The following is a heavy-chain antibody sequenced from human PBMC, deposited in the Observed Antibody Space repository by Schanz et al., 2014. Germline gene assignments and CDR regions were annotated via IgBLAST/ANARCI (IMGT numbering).Heavy chain of an antibody. D-gene: IGHD5-18*01. CDR3: ARGPSQGYSYGHNIGAYYYGRDV. CDR2: IIPSLGLA. J-gene: IGHJ6*02. Sequence: VQLEQSGAEVKKPGSSVKVSCKASGGTFSSFGINWVRQAPGQGLEWMGRIIPSLGLAKYEQKFQDKVTITADKSTFTAYMDVSSLRSEDTAVYYCARGPSQGYSYGHNIGAYYYGRDVWGQGTTVTVSS. V-gene: IGHV1-69*04. CDR1: GGTFSSFG.